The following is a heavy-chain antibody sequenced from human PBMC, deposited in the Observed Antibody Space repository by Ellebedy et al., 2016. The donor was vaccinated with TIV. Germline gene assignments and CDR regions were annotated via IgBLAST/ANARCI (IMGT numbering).Heavy chain of an antibody. CDR3: ARVASPREMATTHFDY. Sequence: ASVKVSCKASGYTFTSYLISWVRQAPGQGLEWMGWISVYNENRNNAQNLQGRVIMTTDTSTSTAYMELRSLRYDDTAVYFCARVASPREMATTHFDYWGQGTLVTVSS. CDR1: GYTFTSYL. CDR2: ISVYNENR. V-gene: IGHV1-18*01. D-gene: IGHD5-24*01. J-gene: IGHJ4*02.